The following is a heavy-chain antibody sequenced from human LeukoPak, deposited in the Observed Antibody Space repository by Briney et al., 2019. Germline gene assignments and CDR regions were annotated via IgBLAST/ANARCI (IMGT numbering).Heavy chain of an antibody. V-gene: IGHV4-61*02. CDR1: GGSISSGSYY. CDR3: ARHTYCSGGSCYPHYNWFDP. CDR2: IYTTGST. D-gene: IGHD2-15*01. Sequence: PSETLSLTCTVSGGSISSGSYYWSWIRQPAGKGLEWIGRIYTTGSTNYNPSLKSRVTISVDTSKNQFSLKLSSVTAADTAVYYCARHTYCSGGSCYPHYNWFDPWGQGTLVTVSP. J-gene: IGHJ5*02.